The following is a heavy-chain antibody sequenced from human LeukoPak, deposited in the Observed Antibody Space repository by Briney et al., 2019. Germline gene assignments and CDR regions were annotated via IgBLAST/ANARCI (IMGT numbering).Heavy chain of an antibody. Sequence: SETLSLTCTVSGXSISSYYWSWIRQSPGKGLEWIGYIYDGGSTKYNPSLKSRVTMSPDMSKNQFSLKLTSVTAADTAVYYCARDRCGGDCFAFDVWGQGTIVTVSA. V-gene: IGHV4-59*12. J-gene: IGHJ3*01. CDR2: IYDGGST. CDR3: ARDRCGGDCFAFDV. CDR1: GXSISSYY. D-gene: IGHD2-21*02.